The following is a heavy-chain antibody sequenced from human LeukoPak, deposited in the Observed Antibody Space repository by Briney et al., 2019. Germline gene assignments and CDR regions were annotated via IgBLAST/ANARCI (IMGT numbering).Heavy chain of an antibody. V-gene: IGHV4-39*07. J-gene: IGHJ4*02. CDR1: GGSSSSSSYF. Sequence: SETLSLTCTVSGGSSSSSSYFWVWIRQPPGKGLEWIGSIYYSGSTYYNPSLKSRVTMSVDTSKNQFSLKMTSVTAADTALFYCVRVCNTRNCLDSWGQGTLVTVSS. D-gene: IGHD1-7*01. CDR2: IYYSGST. CDR3: VRVCNTRNCLDS.